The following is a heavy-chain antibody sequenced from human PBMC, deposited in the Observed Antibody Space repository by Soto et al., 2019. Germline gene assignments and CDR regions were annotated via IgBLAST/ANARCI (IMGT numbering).Heavy chain of an antibody. CDR1: GFTFTDYY. J-gene: IGHJ6*02. CDR3: ARGDVDITATMATGRPLDFYHSGLDV. Sequence: QEQLVESGGGLVKPGGSLRLSCAASGFTFTDYYMTWIRQAPGKGLECISYISSSGTTVYYADSLRGRITISRDNTKKSLYLQMISLRAEDTAVYFCARGDVDITATMATGRPLDFYHSGLDVWGQGTTVSVSS. D-gene: IGHD5-12*01. CDR2: ISSSGTTV. V-gene: IGHV3-11*01.